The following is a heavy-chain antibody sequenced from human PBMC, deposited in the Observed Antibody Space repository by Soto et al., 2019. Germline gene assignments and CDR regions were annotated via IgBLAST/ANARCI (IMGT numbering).Heavy chain of an antibody. J-gene: IGHJ3*02. D-gene: IGHD3-22*01. CDR1: GYTFTGYY. CDR3: ARXRKVFYDSSGTPDAFDI. Sequence: ASVKVSCKASGYTFTGYYMHWVRQVPGQGLEWMGRINPNSGGTNYAQKFQGRVTMTRDTSISTAYMELRSLRSDDTAVYYCARXRKVFYDSSGTPDAFDIWGQGTMVTVSS. V-gene: IGHV1-2*06. CDR2: INPNSGGT.